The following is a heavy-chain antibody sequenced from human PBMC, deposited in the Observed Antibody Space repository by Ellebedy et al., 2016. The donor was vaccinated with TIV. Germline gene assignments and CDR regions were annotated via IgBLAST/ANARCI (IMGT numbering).Heavy chain of an antibody. CDR3: ARSYGARTSGP. CDR2: ISGSASVT. CDR1: GFTFSSYE. D-gene: IGHD3-16*01. J-gene: IGHJ5*02. Sequence: GESLKISCAVSGFTFSSYEMNWVRQAPGKGLEWVSYISGSASVTAYADSVKGRFTISRDNARTSLYLHINSLRVDDTAMYYCARSYGARTSGPWGQGTLVTVSS. V-gene: IGHV3-48*03.